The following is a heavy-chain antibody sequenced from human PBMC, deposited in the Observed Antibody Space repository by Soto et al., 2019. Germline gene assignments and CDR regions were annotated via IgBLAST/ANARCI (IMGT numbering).Heavy chain of an antibody. CDR2: IIPMFGPA. CDR3: AGPYSAPSSFCNGMEV. CDR1: GGTFSSYA. J-gene: IGHJ6*02. V-gene: IGHV1-69*01. Sequence: QVQLVQSGAEVKKPGSSVSVSCKASGGTFSSYAVSWVRQAPGQGLEWMGGIIPMFGPARYAQQFQGRVTITADESTSSAYMYRNSLRSEDTAVYYCAGPYSAPSSFCNGMEVWGQGTAVHVSS. D-gene: IGHD1-26*01.